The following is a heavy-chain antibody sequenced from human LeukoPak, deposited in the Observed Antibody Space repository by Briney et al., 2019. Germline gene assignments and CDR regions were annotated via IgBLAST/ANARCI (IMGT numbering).Heavy chain of an antibody. V-gene: IGHV1-2*04. J-gene: IGHJ4*02. Sequence: ASVKLSCKASGYTFTGYYMHWVRQAPGQGLEWMGWINPNSGGTNYAQKFQGWVTMTTDTSTSTAYMELSRLRSDDTAVYYCARGALWAYYFDYWGQGTLVTVSS. D-gene: IGHD3-16*01. CDR1: GYTFTGYY. CDR2: INPNSGGT. CDR3: ARGALWAYYFDY.